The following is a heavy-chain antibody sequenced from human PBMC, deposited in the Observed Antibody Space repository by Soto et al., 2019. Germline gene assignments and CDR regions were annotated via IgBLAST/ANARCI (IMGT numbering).Heavy chain of an antibody. CDR1: GFTFSSYG. CDR2: ISYDGSNK. D-gene: IGHD4-17*01. CDR3: AKEKPTAGWHYYYGMDV. V-gene: IGHV3-30*18. Sequence: GGSLRLSCAASGFTFSSYGMHWVRQAPGKGLEWVAVISYDGSNKYYADSVKGRFTISRDNSKNTLYLQMNSLRAEDTAVYYCAKEKPTAGWHYYYGMDVWGQGTTVTVSS. J-gene: IGHJ6*02.